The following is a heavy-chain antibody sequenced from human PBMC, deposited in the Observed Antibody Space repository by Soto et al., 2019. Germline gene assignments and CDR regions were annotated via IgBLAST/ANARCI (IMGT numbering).Heavy chain of an antibody. V-gene: IGHV4-34*01. Sequence: SETLSLTCAVYGGSFSGYYWSWIRQPPGKGLEWIGEINHSGSTNYNPSLKSRVTISVDTSKNQFSLKLSSVTAADTAVYYCARGRRYYDSKGEIDYWGQGTLVTVSS. J-gene: IGHJ4*02. CDR1: GGSFSGYY. CDR2: INHSGST. CDR3: ARGRRYYDSKGEIDY. D-gene: IGHD3-22*01.